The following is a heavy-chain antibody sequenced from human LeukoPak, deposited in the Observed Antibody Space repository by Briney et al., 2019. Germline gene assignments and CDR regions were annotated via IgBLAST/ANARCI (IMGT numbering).Heavy chain of an antibody. J-gene: IGHJ4*02. V-gene: IGHV4-34*01. CDR1: GGSFSGYY. CDR2: INHSGST. CDR3: ARGLWELQKPNYFDY. Sequence: SETLSLTCAVYGGSFSGYYWSWIRQPPGKGLEWIGEINHSGSTNYTPYLKSRVTISVDTSKNQFSLKLSSVTAADTAVYYCARGLWELQKPNYFDYWGQGTLVTVSS. D-gene: IGHD1-26*01.